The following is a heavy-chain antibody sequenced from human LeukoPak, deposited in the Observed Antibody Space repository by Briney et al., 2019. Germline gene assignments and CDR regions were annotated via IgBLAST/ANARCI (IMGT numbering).Heavy chain of an antibody. Sequence: GGSLRLSCAASGFTFSSYGMSWVRQAPGKGLEWVSATSGSGGSTYYADSVKGRFTISRDNSKNTLYLQMNSLRAEDTAVYYCASGRTAGYYWGQGTLVTVAS. CDR3: ASGRTAGYY. V-gene: IGHV3-23*01. D-gene: IGHD6-13*01. CDR2: TSGSGGST. CDR1: GFTFSSYG. J-gene: IGHJ4*02.